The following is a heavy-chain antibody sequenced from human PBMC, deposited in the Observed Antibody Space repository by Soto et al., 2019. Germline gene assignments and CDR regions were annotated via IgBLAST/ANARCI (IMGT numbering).Heavy chain of an antibody. Sequence: GGSLRLSCAASGFTVSSNYMSWVRQAPGKGLEWVSVIYSGGSTYYADSVKGRFTISRDNSKNTLYLQMNSLGAEDTAVYYWARDRPAAMREWLLSGHYYYMDVWGKGTTVTVSS. CDR1: GFTVSSNY. J-gene: IGHJ6*03. CDR2: IYSGGST. CDR3: ARDRPAAMREWLLSGHYYYMDV. V-gene: IGHV3-66*01. D-gene: IGHD3-3*01.